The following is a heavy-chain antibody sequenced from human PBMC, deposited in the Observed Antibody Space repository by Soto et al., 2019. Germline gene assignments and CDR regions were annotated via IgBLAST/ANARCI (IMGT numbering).Heavy chain of an antibody. D-gene: IGHD5-12*01. J-gene: IGHJ6*02. CDR1: GGTFSSYA. CDR3: ASDSGYDSLDESLYYYGMDV. CDR2: IFPIFGTA. V-gene: IGHV1-69*13. Sequence: SVKVSCKASGGTFSSYAISWVRQPPGQGLEWMGRIFPIFGTANYAQKFQGRVTVTGDESTSTAYMELSSLRSEDTAVYYCASDSGYDSLDESLYYYGMDVWGQGTTVTVSS.